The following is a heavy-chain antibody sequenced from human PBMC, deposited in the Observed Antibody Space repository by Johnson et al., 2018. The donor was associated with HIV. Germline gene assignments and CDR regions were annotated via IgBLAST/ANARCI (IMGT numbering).Heavy chain of an antibody. V-gene: IGHV3-74*01. CDR3: ARGGPFHAFDI. J-gene: IGHJ3*02. Sequence: VQLVESGGGLVQPGGSLRLSCAVSGFTFTNYWMHWVRQAPGKGLVWVSRVNNDGGDTIYADSVKGRFTISRDNAKNTLFLQMNSLRAEDTAMYFCARGGPFHAFDIWGQGTMVTVPS. CDR2: VNNDGGDT. D-gene: IGHD2-21*01. CDR1: GFTFTNYW.